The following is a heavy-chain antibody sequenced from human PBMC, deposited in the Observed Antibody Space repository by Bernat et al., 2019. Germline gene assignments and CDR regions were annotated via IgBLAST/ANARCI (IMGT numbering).Heavy chain of an antibody. D-gene: IGHD2-15*01. CDR2: ISAYNGNT. J-gene: IGHJ5*02. CDR3: ARGGADCSTSSCPNNWFDP. V-gene: IGHV1-18*01. Sequence: QVQLVQSGAEVKKPGASVKVSCKASGYTFTNYGISWVRQAPGQGLEWMGWISAYNGNTNYARSLQDRVTMTTHTPTSTAYMELRSLRSDDTAVYYCARGGADCSTSSCPNNWFDPWGQGTLVTVSS. CDR1: GYTFTNYG.